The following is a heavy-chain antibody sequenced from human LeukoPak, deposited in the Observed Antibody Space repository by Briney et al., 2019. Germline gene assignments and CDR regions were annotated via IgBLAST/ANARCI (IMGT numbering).Heavy chain of an antibody. CDR2: IYTSGST. V-gene: IGHV4-61*02. CDR1: GGSISSGSYY. D-gene: IGHD6-13*01. J-gene: IGHJ4*02. Sequence: SETLSLTCTVSGGSISSGSYYWSWIRQPAGQGLEWIGRIYTSGSTNYNPSLKSRVTISVDTSKNQFSLKLSSVTAADTAVYYCVRGPSSWYYFDYWGQGTLVTVSS. CDR3: VRGPSSWYYFDY.